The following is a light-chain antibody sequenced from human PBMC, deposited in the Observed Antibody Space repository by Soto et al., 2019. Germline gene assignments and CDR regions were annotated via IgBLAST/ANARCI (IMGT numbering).Light chain of an antibody. CDR2: GAS. Sequence: EIVLTKSPGTLSLSPGERATLSCTASQSVSSSYLAWYQQKPGQAPRLLIYGASSRATGIPDRFSGSGSGTDFTLTISTLEPEDVAVYYCQQYGSSPLTFGRGTKLEIK. J-gene: IGKJ2*01. V-gene: IGKV3-20*01. CDR3: QQYGSSPLT. CDR1: QSVSSSY.